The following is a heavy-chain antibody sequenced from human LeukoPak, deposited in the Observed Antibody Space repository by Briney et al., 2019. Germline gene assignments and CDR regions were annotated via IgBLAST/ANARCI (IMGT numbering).Heavy chain of an antibody. CDR1: GYTFTSYG. CDR3: ARDYGIAVAGFFSVGGFRMDV. CDR2: ISAYNGNT. Sequence: ASVKVSCKASGYTFTSYGISWVRQAPGQGLEWMGWISAYNGNTNYAQKLQGRVTMTTDTSTSTAYMVLRSLRSDDTAVYYCARDYGIAVAGFFSVGGFRMDVWGQGTTVTVSS. D-gene: IGHD6-19*01. V-gene: IGHV1-18*01. J-gene: IGHJ6*02.